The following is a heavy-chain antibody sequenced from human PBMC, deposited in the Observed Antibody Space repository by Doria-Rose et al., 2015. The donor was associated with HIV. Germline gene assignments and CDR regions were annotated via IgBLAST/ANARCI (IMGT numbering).Heavy chain of an antibody. CDR1: GGSISSYY. Sequence: GPGLVKPAETLSLTCTVSGGSISSYYWNWIRRPPGKGLEWIGYINSSGSTHYIPPLKSRVTISIDTSKNHSSRKLSSVTAADTAVYYCARFRPSRGIYYSLDVWGKGTTVTVSS. CDR3: ARFRPSRGIYYSLDV. CDR2: INSSGST. V-gene: IGHV4-4*08. D-gene: IGHD3-10*01. J-gene: IGHJ6*03.